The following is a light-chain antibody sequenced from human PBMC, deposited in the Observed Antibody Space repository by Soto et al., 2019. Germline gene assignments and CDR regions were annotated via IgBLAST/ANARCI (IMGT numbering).Light chain of an antibody. V-gene: IGKV3-15*01. CDR1: QSVSSY. Sequence: EIVLTHSPATLSLSPGEIATLSCRAGQSVSSYLAWYQQKPGQAPRLLIYGASTRAAGIPARFSGSGSGTEFTLTISSLQSEDFAVYYCLHYYEWPRWTFGQGTKVDIK. CDR2: GAS. J-gene: IGKJ1*01. CDR3: LHYYEWPRWT.